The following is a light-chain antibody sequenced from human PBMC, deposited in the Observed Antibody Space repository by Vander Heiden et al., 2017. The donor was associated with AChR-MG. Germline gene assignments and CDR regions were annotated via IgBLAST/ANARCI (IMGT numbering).Light chain of an antibody. J-gene: IGKJ1*01. Sequence: IVLTRSPATLSLSPGDRAVLSCSASQSLSGYLAWFQQKPGQTPRLLIFEGSKRATGIPPRFSGSGSRTDFTLTISSLEPEDFAVYYCQQSTNWPRTFGLGTKV. CDR2: EGS. V-gene: IGKV3-11*01. CDR1: QSLSGY. CDR3: QQSTNWPRT.